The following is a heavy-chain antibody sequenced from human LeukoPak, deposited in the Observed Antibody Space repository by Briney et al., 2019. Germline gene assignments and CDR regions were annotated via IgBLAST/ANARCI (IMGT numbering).Heavy chain of an antibody. CDR3: ARLHSSNYYDSSGSWDY. D-gene: IGHD3-22*01. CDR1: GYSFTSYW. V-gene: IGHV5-51*01. Sequence: GESLKISCKGSGYSFTSYWIGWVRQMPGKGLEWMGIIYPGDSDTRYSPSFQGQVTISADKSISTAYLQWSSLKASDTAMYYCARLHSSNYYDSSGSWDYWGQGTLVTVSS. CDR2: IYPGDSDT. J-gene: IGHJ4*02.